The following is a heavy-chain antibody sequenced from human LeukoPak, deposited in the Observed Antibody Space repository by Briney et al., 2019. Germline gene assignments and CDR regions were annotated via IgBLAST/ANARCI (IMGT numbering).Heavy chain of an antibody. D-gene: IGHD1-26*01. J-gene: IGHJ3*02. CDR3: ARSHRQWELLGYAFDI. CDR2: IYYSGST. Sequence: PSETLSLTCTVSGGSISSSSYYWGWIRQPPGKGLEWIGSIYYSGSTYYNPSLKSRVTISVDTSKNQFSLKLSSVTAADTAVYYCARSHRQWELLGYAFDIWGQGTMVTVSS. CDR1: GGSISSSSYY. V-gene: IGHV4-39*07.